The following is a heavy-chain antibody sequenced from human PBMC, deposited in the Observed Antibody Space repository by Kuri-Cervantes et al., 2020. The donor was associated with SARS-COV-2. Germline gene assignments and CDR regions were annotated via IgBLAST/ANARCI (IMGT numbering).Heavy chain of an antibody. CDR2: IIPIFGTA. CDR1: GGTFSSYA. D-gene: IGHD3-3*01. V-gene: IGHV1-69*13. Sequence: SVKVSCKASGGTFSSYAISWVRQAPGQGLEWMGGIIPIFGTANYAQKFQGRVTITADESTSTAYMELSSLRSEDTAVYYCARGRRVGVVINHYYYYGMDVWGQGATVTVSS. CDR3: ARGRRVGVVINHYYYYGMDV. J-gene: IGHJ6*02.